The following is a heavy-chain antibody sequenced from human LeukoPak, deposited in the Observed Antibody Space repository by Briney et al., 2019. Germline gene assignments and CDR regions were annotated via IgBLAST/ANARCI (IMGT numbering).Heavy chain of an antibody. Sequence: GRSLRLSCAASGFTFSSYAMNWVRQAPGKGLEWVSAISGSGGSTYYADSVKGRFTISRDNSKNTLFLQMNSLRAEDTAVYYCAKDLRRSWRNFDYWGQGTLVTVSS. J-gene: IGHJ4*02. CDR1: GFTFSSYA. CDR2: ISGSGGST. CDR3: AKDLRRSWRNFDY. D-gene: IGHD5-24*01. V-gene: IGHV3-23*01.